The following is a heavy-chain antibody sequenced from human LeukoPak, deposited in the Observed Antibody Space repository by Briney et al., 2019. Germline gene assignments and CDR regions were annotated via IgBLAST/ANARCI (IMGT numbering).Heavy chain of an antibody. CDR3: AKEGRIAVAHGFDY. V-gene: IGHV3-23*01. CDR2: ISGSAGST. CDR1: GFTFSSYA. J-gene: IGHJ4*02. D-gene: IGHD6-19*01. Sequence: GGSLRLSCAAFGFTFSSYAMSWVRQAPGKGLEWVSGISGSAGSTYYADSAKGRFTISRDNSKNTLYLQMNSLRAEDTAVYYCAKEGRIAVAHGFDYWGQGTLVTVSS.